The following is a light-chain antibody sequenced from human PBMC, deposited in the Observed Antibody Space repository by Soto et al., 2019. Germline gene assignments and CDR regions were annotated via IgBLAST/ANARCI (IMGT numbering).Light chain of an antibody. CDR1: QSVNGY. J-gene: IGKJ1*01. V-gene: IGKV3-15*01. CDR3: LQHNAWPWT. Sequence: EIVMTQSPGTLSVFPGESVTLSCRASQSVNGYLDWFQHKPGQAPRLVLKRIFIRASGVPARFSGSGSETEFTLTINGLQSEDSGVYYCLQHNAWPWTFGQGTKVDIK. CDR2: RIF.